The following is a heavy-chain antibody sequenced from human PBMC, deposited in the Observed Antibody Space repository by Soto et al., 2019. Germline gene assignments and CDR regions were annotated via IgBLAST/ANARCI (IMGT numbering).Heavy chain of an antibody. CDR3: AHAYITSLYKGPRFHP. CDR2: IYWNDDK. Sequence: PVNPTQTLTLTCTFSGFPLSTSEVGVAWIRQPPGKALEWLAVIYWNDDKRYSPSLKSRLTITKDTSKNQVVLTMTNVDPVDTATYYCAHAYITSLYKGPRFHPWGQGTLVTVSS. V-gene: IGHV2-5*01. J-gene: IGHJ5*02. D-gene: IGHD6-13*01. CDR1: GFPLSTSEVG.